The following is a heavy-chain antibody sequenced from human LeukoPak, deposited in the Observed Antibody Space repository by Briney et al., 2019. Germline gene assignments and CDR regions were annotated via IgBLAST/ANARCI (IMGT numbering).Heavy chain of an antibody. CDR1: GGSISSGGYY. J-gene: IGHJ4*02. Sequence: PSQTLSLTCTVSGGSISSGGYYWSCIRQHPGKGLEWIGYIYYSGSTYYNPSLKSRVTISVDTTKNQFSLKLTSVTAADTAVYYCARDRVSSPWYYFDHWGQGIPVTVSS. V-gene: IGHV4-31*03. D-gene: IGHD6-6*01. CDR3: ARDRVSSPWYYFDH. CDR2: IYYSGST.